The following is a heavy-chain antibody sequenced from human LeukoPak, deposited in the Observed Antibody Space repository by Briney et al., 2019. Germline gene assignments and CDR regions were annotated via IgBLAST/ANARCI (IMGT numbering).Heavy chain of an antibody. CDR2: INPNSGGT. J-gene: IGHJ6*03. D-gene: IGHD3-10*01. CDR3: VRDYYGSGPYYYYMDV. Sequence: GASVKVSCKASGYTFTGYYMHWVRQAPGQGLEWMGWINPNSGGTNYAQKFQGRVTMTRDTSISTAYMELSRLRSDDTAVYYCVRDYYGSGPYYYYMDVWGKGTTVTISS. CDR1: GYTFTGYY. V-gene: IGHV1-2*02.